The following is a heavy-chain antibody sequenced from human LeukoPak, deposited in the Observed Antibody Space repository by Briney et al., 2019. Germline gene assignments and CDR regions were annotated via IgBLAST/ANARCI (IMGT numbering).Heavy chain of an antibody. CDR1: GFTFDDFA. J-gene: IGHJ5*01. V-gene: IGHV3-20*04. Sequence: GGSLRLTCAASGFTFDDFAMNWVRQAPGKGLEWVSGINWNGDNTGYGDSVKGRFTISRDNTKNSLYLQMNTMRVEDTALYYCARGAGSGWSGWFDSWGQGTLVIVSS. CDR2: INWNGDNT. CDR3: ARGAGSGWSGWFDS. D-gene: IGHD6-19*01.